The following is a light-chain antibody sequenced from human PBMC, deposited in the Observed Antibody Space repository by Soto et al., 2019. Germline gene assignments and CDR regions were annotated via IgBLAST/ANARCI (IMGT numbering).Light chain of an antibody. V-gene: IGLV2-8*01. J-gene: IGLJ3*02. Sequence: QSALTQPPSASGSPGQSVTISCTGTGSDVGAYKYVSWYQQYPGKAPKLMIYEVSKRPSGVPDRFSGSKSGNTASLTVSGLQAEDEAEYYCTSYVGSDIWVFGGGTKVTVL. CDR2: EVS. CDR1: GSDVGAYKY. CDR3: TSYVGSDIWV.